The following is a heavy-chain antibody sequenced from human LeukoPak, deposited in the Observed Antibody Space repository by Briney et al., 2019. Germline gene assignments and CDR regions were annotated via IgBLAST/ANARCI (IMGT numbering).Heavy chain of an antibody. J-gene: IGHJ6*03. D-gene: IGHD1-26*01. CDR3: ARDPYNGNYGDSYYYYMDV. CDR2: ITSSSSYT. Sequence: MPGGSLRLSCAASGFTFSTYNMNWVRQAPGKGLEWVSSITSSSSYTFYADSVKGRFTISRDNAKSSLYLQMNSLRAEDTAIYYCARDPYNGNYGDSYYYYMDVWGKGTTVTISS. CDR1: GFTFSTYN. V-gene: IGHV3-21*01.